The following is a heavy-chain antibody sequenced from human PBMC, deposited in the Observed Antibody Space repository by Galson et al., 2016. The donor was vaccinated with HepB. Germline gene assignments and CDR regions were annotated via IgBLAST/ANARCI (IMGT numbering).Heavy chain of an antibody. CDR2: ISSNGGNS. D-gene: IGHD3-3*01. J-gene: IGHJ3*02. Sequence: SLRLSCAASGFTFRTYSMSWVRQAPGKGLEWVSVISSNGGNSYYVDSVKGRFTISRDNSKNAVYLQMDSLRVEDTAVYFCARDIPALQNVVTIIGLDAFDIWGQGTTATVSS. CDR1: GFTFRTYS. CDR3: ARDIPALQNVVTIIGLDAFDI. V-gene: IGHV3-23*01.